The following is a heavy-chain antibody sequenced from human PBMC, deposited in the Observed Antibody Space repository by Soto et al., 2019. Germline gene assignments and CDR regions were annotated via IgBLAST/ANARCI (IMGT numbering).Heavy chain of an antibody. D-gene: IGHD1-26*01. J-gene: IGHJ4*02. CDR1: GLTFSSYS. V-gene: IGHV3-21*01. CDR2: ISTI. Sequence: EVQLVESGGGLVKPGGSLRLSCAASGLTFSSYSMNWVRQAPGKGLEWVSSISTIYYADSVKGRFTISRDNAKNSLYLQMNSLRAEDTAVYYCARDGGSYYFDYWGQGTLVTVSS. CDR3: ARDGGSYYFDY.